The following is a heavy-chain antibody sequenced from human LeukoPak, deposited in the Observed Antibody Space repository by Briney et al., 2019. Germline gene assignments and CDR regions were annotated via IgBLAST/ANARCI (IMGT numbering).Heavy chain of an antibody. CDR1: GYSFTSYW. Sequence: GESLKISCKGSGYSFTSYWIGWVRQMPGKGLEWMGIIYPGDSDTRDSPSFQGQVTISADKSISTAYLQWSSLKASDTAMYYCARSPVLRYFDWLSPFDYWGQGTLVTVSS. D-gene: IGHD3-9*01. J-gene: IGHJ4*02. CDR2: IYPGDSDT. CDR3: ARSPVLRYFDWLSPFDY. V-gene: IGHV5-51*01.